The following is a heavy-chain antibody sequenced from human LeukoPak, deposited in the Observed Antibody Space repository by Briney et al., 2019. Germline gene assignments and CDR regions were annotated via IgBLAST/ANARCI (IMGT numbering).Heavy chain of an antibody. CDR3: ARRGHFGDCRH. J-gene: IGHJ1*01. CDR1: GGSFSGYY. V-gene: IGHV4-34*01. Sequence: SETLSLTCAVYGGSFSGYYWSWIRQPPGKGLEWIGEINHSGSTNYNPSHKSRVTISVDTSKNQFSLKLSSVTAADTAVYYCARRGHFGDCRHWGQGTLVTVPS. D-gene: IGHD4/OR15-4a*01. CDR2: INHSGST.